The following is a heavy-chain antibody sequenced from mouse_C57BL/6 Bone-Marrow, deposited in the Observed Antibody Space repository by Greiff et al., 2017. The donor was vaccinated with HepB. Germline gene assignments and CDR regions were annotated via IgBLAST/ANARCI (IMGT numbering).Heavy chain of an antibody. J-gene: IGHJ1*03. CDR3: ARVPTYGYFDV. Sequence: EVQLVESGGGLVQPGGSLSLSCAASGFTFTDYYMSWVRQPPGKALEWLGFIRNKANGYTTEYSASVKGRFTISRDNSQSILYLQMNALRAEDSATYYCARVPTYGYFDVWGTGTTVTVSS. V-gene: IGHV7-3*01. CDR1: GFTFTDYY. D-gene: IGHD5-1*01. CDR2: IRNKANGYTT.